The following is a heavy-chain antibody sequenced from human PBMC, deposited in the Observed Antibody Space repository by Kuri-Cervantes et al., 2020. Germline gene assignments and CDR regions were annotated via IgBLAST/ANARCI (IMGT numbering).Heavy chain of an antibody. CDR1: GFTFDDYA. CDR2: ISWNSGSI. J-gene: IGHJ6*02. D-gene: IGHD1-7*01. CDR3: ARLIWNYNGMDV. Sequence: SLKISCAASGFTFDDYAMHWVRQAPGKGLEWVSGISWNSGSIGYADSVKGRFTISRDNAKNSLYLQMNSLRAEDTALYYCARLIWNYNGMDVWGQGTTVTVSS. V-gene: IGHV3-9*01.